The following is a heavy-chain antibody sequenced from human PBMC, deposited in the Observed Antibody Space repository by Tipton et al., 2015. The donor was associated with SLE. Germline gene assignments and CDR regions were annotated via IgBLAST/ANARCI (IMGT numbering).Heavy chain of an antibody. CDR1: GFTFSSYG. CDR2: LSSDGTNI. Sequence: SLRLSCAASGFTFSSYGMHWVHQAPGRGLMWVAGLSSDGTNIKYADSVKGRLTISRDNGKSTLYLQMNRLRAEDTSIYFCARGGAPNALDIWGQGTVLTVSS. CDR3: ARGGAPNALDI. J-gene: IGHJ3*02. V-gene: IGHV3-74*01. D-gene: IGHD3-10*01.